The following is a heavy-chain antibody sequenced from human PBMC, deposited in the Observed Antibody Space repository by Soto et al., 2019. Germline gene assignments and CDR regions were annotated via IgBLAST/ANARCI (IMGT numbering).Heavy chain of an antibody. D-gene: IGHD3-9*01. V-gene: IGHV4-31*03. CDR2: ISDSGSS. CDR1: GGSISSGRFY. CDR3: ARTTFYDVFTAYYSLFDY. J-gene: IGHJ4*02. Sequence: QVQLQESGPGLVKPSQTLTLTCTVSGGSISSGRFYWSWIRQHPGKGLEWIGHISDSGSSYYNPSLESRVTISVHTSKNQFSLNLSAVTAADTAVYFCARTTFYDVFTAYYSLFDYWGQGTMVTVSS.